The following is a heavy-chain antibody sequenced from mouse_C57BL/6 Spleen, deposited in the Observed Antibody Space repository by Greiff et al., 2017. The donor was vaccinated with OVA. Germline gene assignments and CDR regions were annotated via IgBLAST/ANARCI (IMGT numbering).Heavy chain of an antibody. J-gene: IGHJ1*03. CDR1: GYTFTSYW. D-gene: IGHD1-1*01. Sequence: QVQLQQPGAELVMPGASVKLSCKASGYTFTSYWMHWVKQRPGQGLEWIGEIDPSDSYTNYNQKFKGKSTLTVDKSSSTAYLQLSSLTPEDSAVYYCARRSYGSSYGYFDVWGTGTTVTGSS. CDR2: IDPSDSYT. CDR3: ARRSYGSSYGYFDV. V-gene: IGHV1-69*01.